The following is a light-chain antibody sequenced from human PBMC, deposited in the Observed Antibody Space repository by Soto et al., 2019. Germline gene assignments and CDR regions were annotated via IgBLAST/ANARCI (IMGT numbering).Light chain of an antibody. CDR3: QQRSSWPIT. CDR2: ATS. Sequence: EILMTQSPATLSVSPGDSATLSCRASRSVDTDLAWYQRKPGQAPRLLVFATSARATGVPDRFSGSGSGADFTLTISSLEPEDFAVYYCQQRSSWPITFGQGTRLEIK. J-gene: IGKJ5*01. V-gene: IGKV3-11*01. CDR1: RSVDTD.